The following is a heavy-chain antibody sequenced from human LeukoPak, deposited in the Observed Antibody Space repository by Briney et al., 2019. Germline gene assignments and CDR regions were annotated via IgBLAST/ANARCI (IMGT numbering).Heavy chain of an antibody. D-gene: IGHD2-15*01. CDR1: GGSFSGYY. CDR2: INHSGST. Sequence: AETLSLTCAVYGGSFSGYYWSWIRHPPGKGLEWIGEINHSGSTNYNPSLKSRVTISVDTSKNQFSLKLSSVTAADTAVYYCARGPRGYCSGGSCYRYYYYGMDVWGQGTTVTVSS. V-gene: IGHV4-34*01. J-gene: IGHJ6*02. CDR3: ARGPRGYCSGGSCYRYYYYGMDV.